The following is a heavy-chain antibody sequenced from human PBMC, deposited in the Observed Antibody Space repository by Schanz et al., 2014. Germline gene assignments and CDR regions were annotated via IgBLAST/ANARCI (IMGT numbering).Heavy chain of an antibody. D-gene: IGHD6-19*01. V-gene: IGHV3-33*01. CDR3: ARDLISSGWYG. CDR2: IYYNGTNK. CDR1: GFTLSSYG. J-gene: IGHJ4*02. Sequence: QVQLVESGGGVVQPGRSLRLSCSASGFTLSSYGMHWVRQAPGKGLEWVALIYYNGTNKYYADSVKGRFTISRDNAKKSLYLRMNSLRVEDTAVYYCARDLISSGWYGWGQGTLVTVSS.